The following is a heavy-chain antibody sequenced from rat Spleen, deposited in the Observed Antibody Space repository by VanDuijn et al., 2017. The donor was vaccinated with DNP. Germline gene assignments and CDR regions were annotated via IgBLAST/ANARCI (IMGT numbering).Heavy chain of an antibody. Sequence: EVQLVESGGGLVQPGRSLKLSCAALGFTFSNYYMAWVRQAPAKGLEWVATISYNGGTPYYRDSVKGRFTISRDNAQSTLYLQMDSLRSEDTATYYCARHKLGKYFDFWGPGTMVTVSS. CDR2: ISYNGGTP. D-gene: IGHD5-1*01. CDR1: GFTFSNYY. V-gene: IGHV5-7*01. J-gene: IGHJ1*01. CDR3: ARHKLGKYFDF.